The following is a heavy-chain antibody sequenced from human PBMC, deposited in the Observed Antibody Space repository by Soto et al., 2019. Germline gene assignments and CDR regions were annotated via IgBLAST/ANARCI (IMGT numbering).Heavy chain of an antibody. CDR2: MNPNTGNT. Sequence: QVQLVQSGAEVKKPGASVKVSCKASGYTFTSYDFNWVRQAPGQGLEWMGWMNPNTGNTGYAQKFQGRVTITRDTSISTAYRELGSLRSDDTAVYYCARQGELSGYYYCMDVWGQGTTVTVSS. J-gene: IGHJ6*02. CDR3: ARQGELSGYYYCMDV. D-gene: IGHD3-16*02. CDR1: GYTFTSYD. V-gene: IGHV1-8*01.